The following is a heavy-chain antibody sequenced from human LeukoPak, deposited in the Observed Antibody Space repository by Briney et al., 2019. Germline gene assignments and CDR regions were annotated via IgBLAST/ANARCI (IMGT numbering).Heavy chain of an antibody. J-gene: IGHJ4*02. CDR2: ISGSGGTT. V-gene: IGHV3-23*01. CDR3: AKDRGPVPAAMDDY. CDR1: GFTFSNYG. D-gene: IGHD2-2*01. Sequence: GGSLRLSCAASGFTFSNYGMSWVRQAPGKGLEWISAISGSGGTTYYADSVKGRFTISRDNPNNTLFLQLNSLRAEDSAVYYCAKDRGPVPAAMDDYWGQGTLVTVSS.